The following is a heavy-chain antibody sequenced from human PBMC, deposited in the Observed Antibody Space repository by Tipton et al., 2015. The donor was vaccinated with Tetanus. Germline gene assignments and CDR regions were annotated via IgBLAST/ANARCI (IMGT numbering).Heavy chain of an antibody. Sequence: SLRLSCAASGFTFSSYGMHWVRQAPGKGLEWVAVIWYDGSNKYYADSGKGRFTISRDNSKNTLYLQMNSLRAEDTAVYYCARDRGYSGYEPTGPASLYYYYGMDVWGQGTTVTVSS. J-gene: IGHJ6*02. CDR2: IWYDGSNK. V-gene: IGHV3-33*01. CDR1: GFTFSSYG. D-gene: IGHD5-12*01. CDR3: ARDRGYSGYEPTGPASLYYYYGMDV.